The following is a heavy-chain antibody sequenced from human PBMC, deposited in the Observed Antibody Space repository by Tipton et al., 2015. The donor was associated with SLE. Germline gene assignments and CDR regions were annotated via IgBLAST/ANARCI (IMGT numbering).Heavy chain of an antibody. V-gene: IGHV3-9*01. CDR3: ARDGYGSAWFDS. Sequence: SLRLSCAASGFTFDDYAMHWVRQAPGKGLEWVSGFSWNSGSLGYADSVKGRFTISRDNAKNSLYLQMNSLRAEDTALYYCARDGYGSAWFDSWGQGTLVPVSS. CDR2: FSWNSGSL. D-gene: IGHD3-10*01. CDR1: GFTFDDYA. J-gene: IGHJ5*01.